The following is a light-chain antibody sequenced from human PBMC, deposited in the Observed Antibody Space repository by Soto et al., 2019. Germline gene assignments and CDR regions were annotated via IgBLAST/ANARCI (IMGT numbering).Light chain of an antibody. J-gene: IGKJ2*01. Sequence: EIVLTQSPGTLSLSPGERATLSCRASQSVSSSYLAWYQQKPGQAPRLLIYGASSRATGIPDRFSGSGSGTDITLTISRLEAEEFAVYYCQQYGRSPSTFGQGTKLEIK. CDR3: QQYGRSPST. CDR2: GAS. V-gene: IGKV3-20*01. CDR1: QSVSSSY.